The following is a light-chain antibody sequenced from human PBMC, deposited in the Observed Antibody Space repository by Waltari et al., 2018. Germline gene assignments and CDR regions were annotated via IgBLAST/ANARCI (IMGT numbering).Light chain of an antibody. CDR2: DVN. CDR1: SSDVGGDDS. J-gene: IGLJ2*01. V-gene: IGLV2-14*03. CDR3: CSQSSYNGVI. Sequence: QSALSQPASVSGSPGQSITISCTGSSSDVGGDDSVSWYQDHPGQAPKVIIYDVNNRPSGVSDRFSGSKSGNTGSLTISGFQAEDEANYYCCSQSSYNGVIFGGGTKLTVL.